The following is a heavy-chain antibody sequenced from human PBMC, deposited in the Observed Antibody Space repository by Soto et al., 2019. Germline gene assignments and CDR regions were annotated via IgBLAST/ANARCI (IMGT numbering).Heavy chain of an antibody. CDR1: GFTFSSYA. V-gene: IGHV3-23*01. Sequence: EVQLLESGGGLVQPGGSLRLSCAASGFTFSSYAMSWVRQAPGKGLEWVSAISGSGGSTYYADSVKGRFTISRDNSKNTLYLQMNSLRAEDTAVYYCAKGAGAMVRFEYGMDVWGQGTTVTVSS. CDR3: AKGAGAMVRFEYGMDV. J-gene: IGHJ6*02. D-gene: IGHD5-18*01. CDR2: ISGSGGST.